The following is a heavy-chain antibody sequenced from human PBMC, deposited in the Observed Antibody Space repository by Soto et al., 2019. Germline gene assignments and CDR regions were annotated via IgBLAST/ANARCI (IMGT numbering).Heavy chain of an antibody. D-gene: IGHD3-10*01. J-gene: IGHJ4*02. CDR3: ARDRAVNNAALSMAY. CDR2: IIPMFGIT. V-gene: IGHV1-69*08. CDR1: GGDFSSYI. Sequence: QVQLVQSGAEVKKPGSSVKVSCKTSGGDFSSYIVTWVRQAPGQGLEWMGRIIPMFGITNYAQKFHDRVTITADRPTSTAYMELSSLRSDDTGIYYCARDRAVNNAALSMAYWGQGTLVSISS.